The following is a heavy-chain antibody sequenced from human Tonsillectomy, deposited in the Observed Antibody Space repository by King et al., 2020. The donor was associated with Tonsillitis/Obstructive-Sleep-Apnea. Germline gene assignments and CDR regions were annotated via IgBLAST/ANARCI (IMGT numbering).Heavy chain of an antibody. CDR3: VKRAPFDIPARPLGDFYMDV. D-gene: IGHD6-6*01. Sequence: VQLVESGAEVKKPGASVKVSCKASGYTFTNYFMHWVRQAPGQGPEWMGIINPSGGSTNYAQKFQGRVTMTRDTSTSTVYMELSSLRSDDTAVYYCVKRAPFDIPARPLGDFYMDVWGKGTTVTVSS. CDR1: GYTFTNYF. V-gene: IGHV1-46*01. J-gene: IGHJ6*03. CDR2: INPSGGST.